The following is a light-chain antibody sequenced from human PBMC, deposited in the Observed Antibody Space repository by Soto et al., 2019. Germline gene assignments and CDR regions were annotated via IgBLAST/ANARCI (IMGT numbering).Light chain of an antibody. CDR3: STWDSRGRAGV. CDR1: SSNIGSNY. J-gene: IGLJ3*02. V-gene: IGLV1-51*01. CDR2: DNN. Sequence: QSVLTQPPSVSAAPRQKVTISCSGSSSNIGSNYVSWYQQLPGAAPQLLIYDNNQRPSGIPDRFSGSTSATSATLDITCRQTGDDADYYCSTWDSRGRAGVFGGGTKLTVL.